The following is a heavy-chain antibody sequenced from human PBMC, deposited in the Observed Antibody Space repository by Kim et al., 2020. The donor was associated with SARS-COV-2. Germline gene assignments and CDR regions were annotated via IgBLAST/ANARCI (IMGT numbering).Heavy chain of an antibody. CDR3: ARRGWVGATTAFDY. V-gene: IGHV1-18*01. D-gene: IGHD1-26*01. J-gene: IGHJ4*02. Sequence: AQNLQGRVTMTTDTSTSTAYMELRSLRSDDTAVFYCARRGWVGATTAFDYWGQGTLVTVSS.